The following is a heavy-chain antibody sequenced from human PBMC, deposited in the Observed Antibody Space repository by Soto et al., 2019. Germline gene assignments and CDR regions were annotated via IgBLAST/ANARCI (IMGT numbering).Heavy chain of an antibody. CDR3: ARDGYYDSSGYRSDFDY. Sequence: QVQLVQSGAEVKKPGASVKVSCKASGYTFTSYGISWVRQAPGQGLEWMGWISAYNGNTNYAQQLQGRVTMTTDTSTSTAYMERRSLRSDDTAVYYCARDGYYDSSGYRSDFDYWGQGTLVTVSS. D-gene: IGHD3-22*01. V-gene: IGHV1-18*01. J-gene: IGHJ4*02. CDR2: ISAYNGNT. CDR1: GYTFTSYG.